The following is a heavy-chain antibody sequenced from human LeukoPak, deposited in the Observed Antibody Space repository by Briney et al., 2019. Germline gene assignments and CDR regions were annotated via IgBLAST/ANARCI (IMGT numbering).Heavy chain of an antibody. Sequence: PGGSLRPSCAASGFTFSTYWMSWVRQAPGKGLEWVANIKQDGSEENYVDSVKGRFTISRDNAKSSLYLQMNSLRAEDTAVYYCAKDLRSWGQGTLVTVSS. CDR1: GFTFSTYW. CDR2: IKQDGSEE. J-gene: IGHJ4*02. V-gene: IGHV3-7*01. CDR3: AKDLRS.